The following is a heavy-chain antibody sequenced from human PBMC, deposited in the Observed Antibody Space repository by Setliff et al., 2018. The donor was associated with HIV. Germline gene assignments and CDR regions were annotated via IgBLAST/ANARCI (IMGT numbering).Heavy chain of an antibody. CDR2: IYQTGTT. CDR3: ARGSGRFCSGGRCSAFDY. J-gene: IGHJ4*02. CDR1: GFSINSGYY. V-gene: IGHV4-38-2*01. D-gene: IGHD2-15*01. Sequence: PSETLSLTCAVSGFSINSGYYWGLIRQPPGKGLEWIGSIYQTGTTYYNPSLKSRVTISVDTSQNQFSLRLSSVTAADTAVYYCARGSGRFCSGGRCSAFDYWGQGTLVTVSS.